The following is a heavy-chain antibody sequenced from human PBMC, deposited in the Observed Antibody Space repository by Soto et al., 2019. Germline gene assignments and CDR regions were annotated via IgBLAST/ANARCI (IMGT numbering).Heavy chain of an antibody. V-gene: IGHV1-2*04. CDR3: ARSRCSSTSCYAGYSISWDYYYYYGMDV. CDR1: GYTFTGYY. J-gene: IGHJ6*02. Sequence: GASVKVSCKASGYTFTGYYMHWVRQAPGQGLEWMGWINPNSGGTNYAQKFQGWVTMTRDTSISTAYMELSRLRSDDTAVYYCARSRCSSTSCYAGYSISWDYYYYYGMDVWGQGTTVTVSS. D-gene: IGHD2-2*01. CDR2: INPNSGGT.